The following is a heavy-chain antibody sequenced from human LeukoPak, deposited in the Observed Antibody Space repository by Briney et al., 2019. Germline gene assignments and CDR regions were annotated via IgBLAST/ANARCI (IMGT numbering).Heavy chain of an antibody. V-gene: IGHV3-23*01. J-gene: IGHJ4*02. D-gene: IGHD6-19*01. Sequence: GGSLRLSCAASGLTFSSYSMNWVRQAPGKGLEWVSAISGSGGSTYYADSVKGRFTISRDNSKNTLYLQMNSLRAEDTAVYYCAKDPKAVAIYYFDYWGQGTLVTVSS. CDR2: ISGSGGST. CDR1: GLTFSSYS. CDR3: AKDPKAVAIYYFDY.